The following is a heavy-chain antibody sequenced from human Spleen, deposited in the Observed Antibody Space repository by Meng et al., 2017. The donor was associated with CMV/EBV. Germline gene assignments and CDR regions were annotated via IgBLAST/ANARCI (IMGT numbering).Heavy chain of an antibody. D-gene: IGHD1-26*01. CDR1: GHTCFTYG. CDR2: IIPSLGTT. CDR3: ARVGATLRGDY. J-gene: IGHJ4*02. Sequence: SCKTSGHTCFTYGFTWVRQAPGQGLEWVAGIIPSLGTTQYAQKFQGRVSLTTGEDTSTIYMDLRSLSSDDTAVYYCARVGATLRGDYWGQGTLVTVSS. V-gene: IGHV1-69*05.